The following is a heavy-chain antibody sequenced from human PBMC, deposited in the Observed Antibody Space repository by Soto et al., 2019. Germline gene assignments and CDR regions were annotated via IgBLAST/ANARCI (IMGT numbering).Heavy chain of an antibody. D-gene: IGHD6-6*01. V-gene: IGHV4-39*01. CDR2: IYYSGST. Sequence: PSETLSLTCTVSGGSISSSIYYWGWIRHPPGKGLEWIGSIYYSGSTYYNPSLKSRVTISVDTSRNQFSLKLSSVTAADTAVYYCARLGYSNSAWFDPWGQGTLVTVSS. CDR3: ARLGYSNSAWFDP. CDR1: GGSISSSIYY. J-gene: IGHJ5*02.